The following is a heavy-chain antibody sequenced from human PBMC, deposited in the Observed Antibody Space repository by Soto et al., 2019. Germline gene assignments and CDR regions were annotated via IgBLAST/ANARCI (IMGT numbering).Heavy chain of an antibody. CDR3: ERYGSGSYYRYYFDY. J-gene: IGHJ4*02. Sequence: SETLSLTCAVYGGSFSGYYWSWIRQPPGKGLEWIGEINHSGSTNYNPSLKSRVTISVDTSKNQFSLKLSSVTAADTAVYYCERYGSGSYYRYYFDYWGQGTLVTVSS. CDR2: INHSGST. CDR1: GGSFSGYY. V-gene: IGHV4-34*01. D-gene: IGHD3-10*01.